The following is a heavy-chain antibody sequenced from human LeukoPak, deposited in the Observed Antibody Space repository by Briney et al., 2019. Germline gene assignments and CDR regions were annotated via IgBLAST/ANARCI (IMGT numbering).Heavy chain of an antibody. CDR3: ARAAFYDDVTGSYRFPHAFDI. J-gene: IGHJ3*02. CDR2: INPDTGGT. Sequence: ASVKVSCKASGYSRYTFTDYYMHWVRQAPGQGLEWMGLINPDTGGTNYIQKFQGRVTMARDKSIITVYMELSRLRSDDTAVYYCARAAFYDDVTGSYRFPHAFDIWGQGTMLTVSS. D-gene: IGHD3-16*01. V-gene: IGHV1-2*06. CDR1: GYSRYTFTDYY.